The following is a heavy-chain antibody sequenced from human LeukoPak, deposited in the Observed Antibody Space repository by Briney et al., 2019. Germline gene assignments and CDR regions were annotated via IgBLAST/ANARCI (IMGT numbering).Heavy chain of an antibody. J-gene: IGHJ2*01. CDR3: AREVEGSNYDFWSGSHITYWYFDL. CDR1: GYTFTSYG. CDR2: ISAYNGNT. V-gene: IGHV1-18*01. Sequence: GASVKVSCKASGYTFTSYGISWVRQAPGQGLEWMGWISAYNGNTNYAQKLQGRVTMTTDTSTSTAYMELRSLRSDDTAVYYCAREVEGSNYDFWSGSHITYWYFDLWGRGTLVTVSS. D-gene: IGHD3-3*01.